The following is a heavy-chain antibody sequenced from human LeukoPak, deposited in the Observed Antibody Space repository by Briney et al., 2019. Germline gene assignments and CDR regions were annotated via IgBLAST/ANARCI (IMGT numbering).Heavy chain of an antibody. J-gene: IGHJ4*02. Sequence: ASVKVSCKASGYTFTDYYMHWVRQAPGQGPEWMGWIKGKRGDTQSAQKFQGRVTMTRDTSISTAYMELSSLRSDDTAVYYCAGSPNRDYFNRWGQGTLVTVYS. V-gene: IGHV1-2*02. CDR3: AGSPNRDYFNR. D-gene: IGHD2-21*01. CDR1: GYTFTDYY. CDR2: IKGKRGDT.